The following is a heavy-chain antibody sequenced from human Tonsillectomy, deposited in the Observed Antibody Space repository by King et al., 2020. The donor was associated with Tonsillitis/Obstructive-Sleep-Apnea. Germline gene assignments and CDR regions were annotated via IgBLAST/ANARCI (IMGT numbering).Heavy chain of an antibody. D-gene: IGHD6-19*01. J-gene: IGHJ6*03. CDR2: ISSSDSTV. Sequence: VQLVESGGGLVKPGGSLRLSCAASGFTFSDYYMSWIRQAPGKGLEWVSYISSSDSTVYYADSVKGRFTISRDNAKNSLYLQMNSLRAEDTAVYYCARDGPPASGWYPDYYYYMDVWGKGTTVTVSS. V-gene: IGHV3-11*01. CDR1: GFTFSDYY. CDR3: ARDGPPASGWYPDYYYYMDV.